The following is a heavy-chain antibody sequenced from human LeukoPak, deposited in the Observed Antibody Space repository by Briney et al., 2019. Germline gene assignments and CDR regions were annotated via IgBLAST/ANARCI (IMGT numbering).Heavy chain of an antibody. CDR3: ARIGGYDFWSGRLAAFDI. CDR2: IYYSGST. CDR1: GGSISSYY. V-gene: IGHV4-59*01. Sequence: PSETLSLTCTVSGGSISSYYWSWIRQPPGKGLEWIGYIYYSGSTNYNPSLKSRVTISVDTSKNQFSLKLSSVTAADTAVYYCARIGGYDFWSGRLAAFDIWGQGTMVTVSS. J-gene: IGHJ3*02. D-gene: IGHD3-3*01.